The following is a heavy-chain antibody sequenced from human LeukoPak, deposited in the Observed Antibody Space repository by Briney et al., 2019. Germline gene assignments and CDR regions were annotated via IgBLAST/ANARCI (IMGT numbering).Heavy chain of an antibody. D-gene: IGHD2-2*02. J-gene: IGHJ4*02. CDR1: GFTYDDYA. Sequence: GGSLSLSCAASGFTYDDYAMHSVRPAPGKGLEWVSSSSWNGGSISYADSVKGRLTISRDNAKNSLYLQMNSLRGEDTALYYCAKGSRSSTTCYTDYWGQGTLVTVSS. CDR2: SSWNGGSI. CDR3: AKGSRSSTTCYTDY. V-gene: IGHV3-9*01.